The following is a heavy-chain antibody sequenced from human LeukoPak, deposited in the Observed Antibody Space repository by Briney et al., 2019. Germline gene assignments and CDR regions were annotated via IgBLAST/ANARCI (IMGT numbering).Heavy chain of an antibody. J-gene: IGHJ4*02. CDR3: ARDTGYYFGSGNYLNHFDY. CDR1: GGSISSYY. CDR2: MYTSGST. D-gene: IGHD3-10*01. Sequence: SETLSLTCTVFGGSISSYYWSWIRQPAGKGLEWIGRMYTSGSTNYNPSLKSRVTMSVDTSKNQFSLKLSSVTAADTAVYYCARDTGYYFGSGNYLNHFDYWGQGTLVTVSS. V-gene: IGHV4-4*07.